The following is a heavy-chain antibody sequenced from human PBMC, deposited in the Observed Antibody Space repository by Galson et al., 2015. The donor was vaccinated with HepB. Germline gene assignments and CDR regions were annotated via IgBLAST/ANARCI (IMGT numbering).Heavy chain of an antibody. Sequence: SLRLSCAASGFTFSSYSMNWVRQAPGKGLEWVSSISSSSSYIYYADSVKGRFTISRDNAKNSLYLQMNSLRAEDTAVYYCASNRYNWNPPPPAFDIWGQGTMVTVSS. CDR1: GFTFSSYS. D-gene: IGHD1-20*01. V-gene: IGHV3-21*01. J-gene: IGHJ3*02. CDR2: ISSSSSYI. CDR3: ASNRYNWNPPPPAFDI.